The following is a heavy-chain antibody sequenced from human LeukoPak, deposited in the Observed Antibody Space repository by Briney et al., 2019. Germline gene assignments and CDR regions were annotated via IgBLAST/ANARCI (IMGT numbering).Heavy chain of an antibody. J-gene: IGHJ4*02. CDR2: ISSSGST. CDR3: ARHLGSGPIANDY. Sequence: SETLSLTCTVSGDSISSGDYYWSWIRQPAGKGLEWIGRISSSGSTNYNPSLKSRVTISVDTSKNQFSLKLSSVTAADTAVYFCARHLGSGPIANDYWGQGALVTVSS. V-gene: IGHV4-61*02. CDR1: GDSISSGDYY. D-gene: IGHD3-3*01.